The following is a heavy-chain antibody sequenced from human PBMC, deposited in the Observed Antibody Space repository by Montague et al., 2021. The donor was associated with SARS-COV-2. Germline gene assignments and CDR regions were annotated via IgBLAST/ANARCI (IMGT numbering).Heavy chain of an antibody. V-gene: IGHV4-59*08. Sequence: SETLSLTCTVSSGSISSYYWSWIRQPPGKGLEWIGYIYYSGTTNXNPSLKSRVTISVDTSKNQFSLKLSSVTAADTAVYYCARSQDCSTTSCHFDYWGQGTLVTVSS. CDR1: SGSISSYY. CDR2: IYYSGTT. J-gene: IGHJ4*02. CDR3: ARSQDCSTTSCHFDY. D-gene: IGHD2-2*01.